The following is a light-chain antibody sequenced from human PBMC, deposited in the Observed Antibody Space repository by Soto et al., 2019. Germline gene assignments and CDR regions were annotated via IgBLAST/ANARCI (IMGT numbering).Light chain of an antibody. CDR2: AGS. J-gene: IGKJ2*01. CDR3: QQSYSTPDYT. V-gene: IGKV1-39*01. Sequence: DIQMTQSPSSLSASVGDRVTITCRASQSISTYLNWYQQKPGKAPKLLIYAGSSLQRRVPSRFSGSGSGTDFTLTISSLQLEDFATYYCQQSYSTPDYTFGQGTKLEIK. CDR1: QSISTY.